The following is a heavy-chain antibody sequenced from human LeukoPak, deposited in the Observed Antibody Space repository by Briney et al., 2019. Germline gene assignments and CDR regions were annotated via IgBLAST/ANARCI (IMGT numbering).Heavy chain of an antibody. D-gene: IGHD6-13*01. CDR3: ARDPPIAAAGTY. CDR1: GFTFSSYS. V-gene: IGHV3-21*01. Sequence: PGGSLRLSCAASGFTFSSYSMNWVRQAPGKGLEWVSSISSSSSYIYYADSVKGRFTISRDNAKNSLYLQMNGLRAEDTAMYYCARDPPIAAAGTYWGQGTLVTVSS. CDR2: ISSSSSYI. J-gene: IGHJ4*02.